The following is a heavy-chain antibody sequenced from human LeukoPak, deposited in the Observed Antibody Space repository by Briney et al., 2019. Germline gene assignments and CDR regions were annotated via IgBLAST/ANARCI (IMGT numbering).Heavy chain of an antibody. D-gene: IGHD3-10*01. CDR2: ISSSSSYI. CDR3: ARDGGPITMVRALRTNAFDI. CDR1: GFTFSSYS. V-gene: IGHV3-21*01. Sequence: GGSLRLSCAASGFTFSSYSMNWVRQAPGQGLEWVSSISSSSSYIYYADSVKGRFTNSRDNAKNSLYLQMNSLRAEDTAVYYCARDGGPITMVRALRTNAFDIWGQGTMVTVSS. J-gene: IGHJ3*02.